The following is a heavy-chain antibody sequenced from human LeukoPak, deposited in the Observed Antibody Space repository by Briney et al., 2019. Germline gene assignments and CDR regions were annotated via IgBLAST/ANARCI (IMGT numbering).Heavy chain of an antibody. V-gene: IGHV3-23*01. D-gene: IGHD3-22*01. CDR2: ISGSGGST. CDR3: AKDLRARMSDIVVVIPFGIGY. J-gene: IGHJ4*02. Sequence: PGGSLRLSCAASGFTFSSYSMNWVRQAPGKGLEWVSAISGSGGSTYYADSVKGRFTISRDNSKNTLYLQMNSLRAEDTAVYYCAKDLRARMSDIVVVIPFGIGYWGQGTLVTVSS. CDR1: GFTFSSYS.